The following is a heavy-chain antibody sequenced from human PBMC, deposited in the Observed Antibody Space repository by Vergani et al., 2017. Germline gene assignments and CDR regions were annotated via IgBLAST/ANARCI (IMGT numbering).Heavy chain of an antibody. CDR1: GGSISSYY. CDR2: IYYSGST. D-gene: IGHD3-3*01. J-gene: IGHJ5*02. V-gene: IGHV4-59*01. CDR3: ARSGRSSGWFDP. Sequence: QVQLQESGPGLVKPSETLSLTCTVSGGSISSYYWSWIRQPPGKGLEWIGYIYYSGSTNYNPSLQSRVTISVDTSKNQFSLKLSSVTAADTAVYYCARSGRSSGWFDPWGQGTLVTVSS.